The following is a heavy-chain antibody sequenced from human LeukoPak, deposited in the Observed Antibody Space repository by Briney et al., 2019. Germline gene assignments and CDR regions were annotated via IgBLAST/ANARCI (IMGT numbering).Heavy chain of an antibody. V-gene: IGHV4-59*01. CDR2: IYYSGTT. D-gene: IGHD6-6*01. CDR3: ARYQYSSSSDYYYYYYMDV. CDR1: GGSISSYY. J-gene: IGHJ6*03. Sequence: TSETLSLTCTVSGGSISSYYWSWIRQPPGKGLEWIGYIYYSGTTNYNPSLKSRVTISVDTSKNQFSLKLSSVTAADTAVYYCARYQYSSSSDYYYYYYMDVWGKGTTVTFSS.